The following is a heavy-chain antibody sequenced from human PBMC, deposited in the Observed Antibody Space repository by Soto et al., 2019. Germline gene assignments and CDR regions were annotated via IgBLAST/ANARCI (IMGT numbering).Heavy chain of an antibody. D-gene: IGHD6-13*01. CDR1: GGTFNNYG. CDR2: VIPIFGSA. V-gene: IGHV1-69*06. J-gene: IGHJ6*02. CDR3: ATQAVAGATGHGMDV. Sequence: QVQLVQSGAEVKKPGSSVKVSCKASGGTFNNYGISWVRQAPGQGLEWMGGVIPIFGSAKYTEFFRGRITIAADTATCTAYMELSSLKSEDTAVYYCATQAVAGATGHGMDVWGQGTTVTVSS.